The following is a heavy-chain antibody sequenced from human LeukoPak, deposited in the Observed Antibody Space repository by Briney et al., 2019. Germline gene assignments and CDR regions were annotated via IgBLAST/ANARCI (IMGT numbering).Heavy chain of an antibody. D-gene: IGHD6-13*01. V-gene: IGHV3-30-3*01. Sequence: GGSLRLSCAASGFTFSSYAMHWVRQAPGKGLEWVAVISYDGSNKYYADSVKGRFTISRDNSKNTLYLQMNSLRAEDTAVYYCAKDIRLEGIAAAGTFQHWGQGTLVTVSS. CDR2: ISYDGSNK. CDR3: AKDIRLEGIAAAGTFQH. CDR1: GFTFSSYA. J-gene: IGHJ1*01.